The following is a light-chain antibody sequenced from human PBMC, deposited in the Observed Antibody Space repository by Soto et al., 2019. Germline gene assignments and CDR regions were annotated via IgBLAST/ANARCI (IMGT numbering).Light chain of an antibody. CDR2: GAS. J-gene: IGKJ4*01. CDR3: QQRSNWPPVT. V-gene: IGKV3-15*01. Sequence: EKVLTQSPGTLSLSPGERATLSCRASQSVSSRYLAWYQQKPGQAPRLLIYGASTRATGIPARFSGSGSGTEFTLTISSLQSEDFAVYYCQQRSNWPPVTFGGGTKVDIK. CDR1: QSVSSRY.